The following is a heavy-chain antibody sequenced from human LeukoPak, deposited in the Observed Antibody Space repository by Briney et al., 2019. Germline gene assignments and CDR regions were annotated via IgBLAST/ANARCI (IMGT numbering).Heavy chain of an antibody. D-gene: IGHD6-19*01. Sequence: SETLSLTCTVSGYSISSGYYWGWIRQPPGKGLEWIGSIYHSGSTYYNPSLKSRVTISVDTSKNQFSLKLSSVTAADTAVYYCARDSLKWLVLVFSGFRAFDIWGQGTMVTVSS. J-gene: IGHJ3*02. CDR2: IYHSGST. CDR1: GYSISSGYY. V-gene: IGHV4-38-2*02. CDR3: ARDSLKWLVLVFSGFRAFDI.